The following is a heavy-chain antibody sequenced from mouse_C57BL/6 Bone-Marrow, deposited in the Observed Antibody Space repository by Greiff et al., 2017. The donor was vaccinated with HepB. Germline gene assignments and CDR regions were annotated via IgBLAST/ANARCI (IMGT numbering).Heavy chain of an antibody. V-gene: IGHV14-4*01. J-gene: IGHJ2*01. CDR3: TTSYSSFDY. D-gene: IGHD2-5*01. CDR2: IDPENGDT. Sequence: VQLKESGAELVRPGASVKLSCTASGFNIKDDYMHWVKQRPEQGLEWIGWIDPENGDTEYASKFQGKATITADTPSNTAYLQLSSLTSEDTAVYYCTTSYSSFDYWGQGTTLTVSS. CDR1: GFNIKDDY.